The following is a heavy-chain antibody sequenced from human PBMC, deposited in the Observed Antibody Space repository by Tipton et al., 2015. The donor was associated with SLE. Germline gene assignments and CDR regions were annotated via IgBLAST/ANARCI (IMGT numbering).Heavy chain of an antibody. Sequence: SLRLSCAASGFTFSSYWMSWVRQAPGKGLEWVANIKEDGSEKYFLDSVKGRFSISRDNAKSSLYLQMNSLRAEDTAVYYCARDRPSYYYYYYMDVWGKGTTVTVSS. CDR1: GFTFSSYW. J-gene: IGHJ6*03. V-gene: IGHV3-7*01. CDR2: IKEDGSEK. CDR3: ARDRPSYYYYYYMDV.